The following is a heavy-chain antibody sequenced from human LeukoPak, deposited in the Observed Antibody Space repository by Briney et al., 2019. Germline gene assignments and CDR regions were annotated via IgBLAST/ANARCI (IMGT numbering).Heavy chain of an antibody. J-gene: IGHJ4*02. CDR2: INHSGST. V-gene: IGHV4-34*01. D-gene: IGHD3-16*01. Sequence: SSETLSLTCAVYGGSFSGYYWSWIRQPPGKGLEWIGEINHSGSTNYNPSLKSRVTISVDTSKNQFSLKLSSVTAADTAVYYCARINYDYVWGSYPLYYFDYWGQGTLVTVSS. CDR1: GGSFSGYY. CDR3: ARINYDYVWGSYPLYYFDY.